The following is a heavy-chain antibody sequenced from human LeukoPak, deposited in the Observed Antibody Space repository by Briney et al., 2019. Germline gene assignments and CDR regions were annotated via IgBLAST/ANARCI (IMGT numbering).Heavy chain of an antibody. CDR1: GGTFSSYA. CDR3: ARAPLDPVAGTPDKFDY. D-gene: IGHD6-19*01. J-gene: IGHJ4*02. CDR2: IIPIFGTA. V-gene: IGHV1-69*13. Sequence: SVKVSCKASGGTFSSYAIGWVRQAPGQGLEWMGGIIPIFGTANYAQKFQGRVTITADESTSTAYMELSSLRSEDAAVYYCARAPLDPVAGTPDKFDYWGQGTLVTVSS.